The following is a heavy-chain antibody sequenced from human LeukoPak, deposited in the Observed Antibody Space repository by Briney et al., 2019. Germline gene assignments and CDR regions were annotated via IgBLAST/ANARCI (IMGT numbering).Heavy chain of an antibody. J-gene: IGHJ3*02. Sequence: GGSLRLSCAASGSTFTNYAMNWVRQAPGKGLEWVSTLSPSGADTYYADSVKGRFTISRDISKNTLYLQMNSLRAEDTAVYYCARRAYNWGAFDIWGQGTMVTVSS. V-gene: IGHV3-23*01. CDR1: GSTFTNYA. CDR3: ARRAYNWGAFDI. CDR2: LSPSGADT. D-gene: IGHD5-24*01.